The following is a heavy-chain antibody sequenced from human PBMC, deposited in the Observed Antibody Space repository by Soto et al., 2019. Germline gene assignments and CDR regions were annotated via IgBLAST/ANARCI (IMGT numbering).Heavy chain of an antibody. Sequence: QVQLQESGPGLVKPSGTLSLTCAVSSGSISSSNWWSWVRQPPGKGLEWIGEIYHSGSTNYTPSLNSRGTISVDKSKNQFSLKLSSVTAADTAVYYCARGVRGVIFYYYYMDVWGKGTTVTVSS. CDR2: IYHSGST. D-gene: IGHD3-10*01. CDR3: ARGVRGVIFYYYYMDV. V-gene: IGHV4-4*02. CDR1: SGSISSSNW. J-gene: IGHJ6*03.